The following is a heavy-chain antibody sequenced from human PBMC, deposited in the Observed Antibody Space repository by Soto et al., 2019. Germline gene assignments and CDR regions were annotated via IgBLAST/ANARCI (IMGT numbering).Heavy chain of an antibody. CDR1: GYSFTSYW. D-gene: IGHD6-6*01. CDR2: IDPSDSYT. CDR3: ARHSSSDIYVGWFDP. J-gene: IGHJ5*02. V-gene: IGHV5-10-1*01. Sequence: GESLKISCKGSGYSFTSYWISWVRQMPGKGLEWMGRIDPSDSYTNYSPSFQGHVTISADKSISTAYLQWSSLKASDTAMYYCARHSSSDIYVGWFDPWGQGPLVPVSS.